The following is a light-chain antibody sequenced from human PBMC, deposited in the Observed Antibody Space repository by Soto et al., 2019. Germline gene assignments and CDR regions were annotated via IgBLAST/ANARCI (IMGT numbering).Light chain of an antibody. J-gene: IGLJ3*02. V-gene: IGLV3-21*04. Sequence: SYELTQPPSVSVAPGKTATITCGGNNIGSESVHWYQQKPGQAPVLVIYYDSDRPSGIPERFSGSNSGNKATLTISRVEAGDEADYYCQVWDSSSAHPDWVFGGGTKLTVL. CDR1: NIGSES. CDR3: QVWDSSSAHPDWV. CDR2: YDS.